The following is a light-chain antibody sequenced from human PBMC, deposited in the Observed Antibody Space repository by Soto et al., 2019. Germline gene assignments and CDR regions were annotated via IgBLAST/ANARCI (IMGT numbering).Light chain of an antibody. CDR3: QQYGSSPPTWT. V-gene: IGKV3-20*01. Sequence: EIVLTQSPGTLSLSPGERATLSCRASQSVSSSYLAWYQQKPGQAPRLLIYGASTRATGIPARFSGSRSGTDFTLTISRLEPEDFAVFYCQQYGSSPPTWTFGQGTKVDIK. J-gene: IGKJ1*01. CDR1: QSVSSSY. CDR2: GAS.